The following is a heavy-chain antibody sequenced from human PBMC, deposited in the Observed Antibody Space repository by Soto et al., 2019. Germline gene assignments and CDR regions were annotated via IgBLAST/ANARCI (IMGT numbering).Heavy chain of an antibody. CDR3: ARHGVDIVATSTSADY. Sequence: GESLKISCKGSGYSFTSYLIGWVRQMPGKGLEWMGIIYPGDSDTRYSPSFQGQVTISADKSISTAYLQWSSLKASDTAMYYCARHGVDIVATSTSADYWGQGTLVTVSS. J-gene: IGHJ4*02. CDR2: IYPGDSDT. CDR1: GYSFTSYL. D-gene: IGHD5-12*01. V-gene: IGHV5-51*01.